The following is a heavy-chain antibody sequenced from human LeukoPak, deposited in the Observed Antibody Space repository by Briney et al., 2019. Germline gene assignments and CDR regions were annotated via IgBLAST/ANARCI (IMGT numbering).Heavy chain of an antibody. J-gene: IGHJ4*02. V-gene: IGHV3-53*01. CDR2: FYVGGAT. CDR1: GFSVTNNY. D-gene: IGHD4-17*01. Sequence: GGSLRLSCAVSGFSVTNNYMSWVRQAPGKGLEWVSVFYVGGATYYADSVKGRFTISRDNSKNTLYLQMNSLRAEDTAVYYCVATVTILDYWGQGTLVTVSS. CDR3: VATVTILDY.